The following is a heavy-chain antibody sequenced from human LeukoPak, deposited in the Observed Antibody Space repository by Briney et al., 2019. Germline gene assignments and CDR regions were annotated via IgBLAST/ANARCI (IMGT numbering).Heavy chain of an antibody. Sequence: SETLSLTCTVSGGSINIINYYWGWIRQPPGKGLEWIGSIYYTGATYYNPSLKTRVTISVDTSKNQFSLKLSSVTAADTAVFYCARHVGYGGTYGEFDIWGQGTMVTVSS. J-gene: IGHJ3*02. CDR3: ARHVGYGGTYGEFDI. V-gene: IGHV4-39*01. D-gene: IGHD1-26*01. CDR1: GGSINIINYY. CDR2: IYYTGAT.